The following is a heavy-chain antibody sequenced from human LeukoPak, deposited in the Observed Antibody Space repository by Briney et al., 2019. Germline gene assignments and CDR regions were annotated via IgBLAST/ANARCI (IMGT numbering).Heavy chain of an antibody. CDR3: ARDGVDSSSWYYYYYMDV. Sequence: PGGSLRLSCAASGFTFSSYWMSWVRQAPGKGLEWVANIKQDGSEKYYVDSVKGRFTISRDNAKNSLYLQMNSLRAEDTAVYYCARDGVDSSSWYYYYYMDVWGKGTTVTVSS. CDR1: GFTFSSYW. J-gene: IGHJ6*03. V-gene: IGHV3-7*01. CDR2: IKQDGSEK. D-gene: IGHD6-13*01.